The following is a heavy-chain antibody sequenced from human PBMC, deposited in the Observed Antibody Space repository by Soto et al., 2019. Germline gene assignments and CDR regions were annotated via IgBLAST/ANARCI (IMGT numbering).Heavy chain of an antibody. CDR2: IYYSGST. V-gene: IGHV4-31*03. CDR1: GGSISSGGYY. Sequence: QVQLQESGPGLVKPSQTLSLTCTVSGGSISSGGYYWSWIRQHPGRGLEWIGYIYYSGSTYYNPSLKSRVTISVATPKNQCALKLSSVTAADTAVYYCARVVAAISYWYFDLWGRGSLVTVSS. D-gene: IGHD5-12*01. CDR3: ARVVAAISYWYFDL. J-gene: IGHJ2*01.